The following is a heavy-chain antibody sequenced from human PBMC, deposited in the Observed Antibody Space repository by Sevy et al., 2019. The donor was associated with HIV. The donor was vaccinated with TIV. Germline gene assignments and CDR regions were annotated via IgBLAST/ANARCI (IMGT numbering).Heavy chain of an antibody. Sequence: SETLSLTCTVSGGSISSGGYYWSWIRQHPGKGLEWIGYIYYSGSTYYNPSLKGRVTISVDPSKNQFSLKLSSVTAADTVVYYCARDMGYYDSSGYYQGGFDYWGQGTLVTVSS. J-gene: IGHJ4*02. V-gene: IGHV4-31*03. D-gene: IGHD3-22*01. CDR3: ARDMGYYDSSGYYQGGFDY. CDR1: GGSISSGGYY. CDR2: IYYSGST.